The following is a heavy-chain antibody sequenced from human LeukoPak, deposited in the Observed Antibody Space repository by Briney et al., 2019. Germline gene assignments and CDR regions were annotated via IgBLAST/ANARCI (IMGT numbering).Heavy chain of an antibody. D-gene: IGHD5-12*01. CDR1: GYTFTGYY. V-gene: IGHV1-2*02. Sequence: ASVKVSCKASGYTFTGYYMHWVRQAPGQGLEWMGWFNPNSGGTNYAQKFQGRVTMTRDTSISTAYMELSRLRSDVTAVYYCANGSGYDPGRSGVTADYYYYGMDVWGQGTTVTVPS. CDR3: ANGSGYDPGRSGVTADYYYYGMDV. J-gene: IGHJ6*02. CDR2: FNPNSGGT.